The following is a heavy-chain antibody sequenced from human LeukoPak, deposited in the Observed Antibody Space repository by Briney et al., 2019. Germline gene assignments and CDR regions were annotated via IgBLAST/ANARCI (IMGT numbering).Heavy chain of an antibody. Sequence: PGGSLRLSCAASGFTFSSYAMHWVRQAPGKGLEWVGFIRSKAYGGTTEYAASVKGRFTISRDDYKSIAYLQMNSLKTEDTAVYYCTRDCPCSSSWYPPFDYWGQGTLVTVSS. D-gene: IGHD6-13*01. CDR3: TRDCPCSSSWYPPFDY. V-gene: IGHV3-49*04. CDR2: IRSKAYGGTT. CDR1: GFTFSSYA. J-gene: IGHJ4*02.